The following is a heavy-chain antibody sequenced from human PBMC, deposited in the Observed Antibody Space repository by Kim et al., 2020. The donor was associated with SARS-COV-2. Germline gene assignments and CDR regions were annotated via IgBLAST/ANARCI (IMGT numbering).Heavy chain of an antibody. D-gene: IGHD2-21*01. CDR3: ARRGPIVVTRWGAEKNAFAI. V-gene: IGHV4-59*08. Sequence: SETLSLTCTVSVGSISSYYWSWIRQPPGKGLEWIGYIYYSGSTNYNPSLKSRVTISIDTSKNQFSLKLSSVTAADTAVYYCARRGPIVVTRWGAEKNAFAIWGQGTMVTVSS. J-gene: IGHJ3*02. CDR2: IYYSGST. CDR1: VGSISSYY.